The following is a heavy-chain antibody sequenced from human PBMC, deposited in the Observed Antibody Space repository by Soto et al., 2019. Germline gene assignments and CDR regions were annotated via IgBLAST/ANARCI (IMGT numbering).Heavy chain of an antibody. CDR1: GTTFNTFA. CDR3: ARAAKRYFDK. Sequence: SGAEVKKPGSSVKVSCTASGTTFNTFAISWVRQAPGQGLEWMGGIIPVLGPAFYSQKFQGRVTITADKSTTTAYLELSSLRSEDTAVYYCARAAKRYFDKWGQGTLVTVSS. J-gene: IGHJ4*02. V-gene: IGHV1-69*06. CDR2: IIPVLGPA.